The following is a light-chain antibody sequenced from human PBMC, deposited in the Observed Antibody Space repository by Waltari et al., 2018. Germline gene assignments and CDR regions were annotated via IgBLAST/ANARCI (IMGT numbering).Light chain of an antibody. CDR3: KSYTGTGSWV. Sequence: WYQHHPGKAPKVIIYDVSKRPSGISNRFSGSKSGNTASLIISGLQADDEADYYCKSYTGTGSWVFGGGTKLTVL. J-gene: IGLJ3*02. CDR2: DVS. V-gene: IGLV2-14*03.